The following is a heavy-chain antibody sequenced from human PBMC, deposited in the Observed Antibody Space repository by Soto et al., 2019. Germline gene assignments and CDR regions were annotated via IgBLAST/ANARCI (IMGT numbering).Heavy chain of an antibody. J-gene: IGHJ5*02. CDR2: ISSSSSTI. CDR1: GFTFSSYS. V-gene: IGHV3-48*01. D-gene: IGHD1-7*01. Sequence: GSLSLSCAASGFTFSSYSMNWVRQAPGKGLEWVSYISSSSSTIYYADSVKGRFTISRDNAKNSLYLQMNSLRAEDTAVYYCARDRGLELLNWFDPWGQGTLVTVSS. CDR3: ARDRGLELLNWFDP.